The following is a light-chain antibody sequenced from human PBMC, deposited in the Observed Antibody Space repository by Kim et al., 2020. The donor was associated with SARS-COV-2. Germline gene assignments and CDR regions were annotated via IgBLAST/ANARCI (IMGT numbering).Light chain of an antibody. CDR1: QDISSR. Sequence: APVGDRVTITCPASQDISSRLAWYQQKPGKAPKLVIYDASNLESGVPSRFSGSGSGTEFTLTISSLQPDDIATYYCQHYDNYPWTFGQGTKVDIK. V-gene: IGKV1-5*01. CDR2: DAS. J-gene: IGKJ1*01. CDR3: QHYDNYPWT.